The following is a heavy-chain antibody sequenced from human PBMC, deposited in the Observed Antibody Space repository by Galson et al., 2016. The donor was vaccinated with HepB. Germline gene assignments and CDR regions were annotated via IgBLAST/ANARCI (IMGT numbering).Heavy chain of an antibody. D-gene: IGHD4-17*01. CDR3: ARGDNPDYGDYASAYYYMDV. J-gene: IGHJ6*03. CDR1: GYSISSGYY. Sequence: ETLSLTCAVSGYSISSGYYWSWIRQPPGKGLEWIGEINHSGSTNYNPSLKSRVTISVDTSKNQFSLKLSSVTAADTAVYYCARGDNPDYGDYASAYYYMDVWGKGTTVTVSS. V-gene: IGHV4-34*01. CDR2: INHSGST.